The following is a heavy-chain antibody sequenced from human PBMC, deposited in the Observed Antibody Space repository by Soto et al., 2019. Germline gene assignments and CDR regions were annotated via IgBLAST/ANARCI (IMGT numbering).Heavy chain of an antibody. V-gene: IGHV1-69*06. D-gene: IGHD3-22*01. CDR3: ARGGIHYYDSSGHAFDY. CDR1: GGTFDIYG. J-gene: IGHJ4*02. CDR2: IIPIFGTA. Sequence: QVQLVQSGAEVKKPGSSVKVSCKASGGTFDIYGFNWARQAPGQGLEWMGTIIPIFGTADYAQKFEGRVSITAYKSTSTAYMELRSLTSEDTAMYYCARGGIHYYDSSGHAFDYWGQGTLITVSS.